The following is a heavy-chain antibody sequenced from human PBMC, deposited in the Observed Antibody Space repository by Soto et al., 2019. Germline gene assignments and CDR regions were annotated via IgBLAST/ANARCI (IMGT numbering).Heavy chain of an antibody. CDR3: ARDNHYNDSGGSLSY. Sequence: SETLSLTCTVSGGSISSGGYYWTWIRQHPGKGLEWIGYISYSGSTSYNPSLESRVAISVDTSKNQFSLKLSSVTAADTAVYYCARDNHYNDSGGSLSYWGQGTLVTVSS. CDR1: GGSISSGGYY. CDR2: ISYSGST. J-gene: IGHJ4*02. V-gene: IGHV4-31*03. D-gene: IGHD3-22*01.